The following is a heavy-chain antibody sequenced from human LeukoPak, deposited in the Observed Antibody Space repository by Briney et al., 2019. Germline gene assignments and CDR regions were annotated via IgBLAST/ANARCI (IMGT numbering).Heavy chain of an antibody. J-gene: IGHJ6*02. CDR3: ARDVDIVVVPAASRYYGMDV. CDR2: ISSTSTSM. CDR1: GFTFSDYH. D-gene: IGHD2-2*01. V-gene: IGHV3-48*01. Sequence: GGSLRLSCAASGFTFSDYHINWVRQAPGKGLEWLSYISSTSTSMNYADSVRGRFTISRDNSKNTLYLQMNSLRAEDTAVYYCARDVDIVVVPAASRYYGMDVWGQGTTVTVSS.